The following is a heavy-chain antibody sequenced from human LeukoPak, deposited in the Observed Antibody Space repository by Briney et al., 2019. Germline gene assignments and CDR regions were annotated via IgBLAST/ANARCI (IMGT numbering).Heavy chain of an antibody. Sequence: PSETLSLTCSVSNYSIVSGYYWGWIRQPPGKGLEWIGSIYHSGNTYYNPSLKSRVTISVDTSKSQFSLKVTSVTAADTAVYFCARDGRLYSSGQVVWFDPWGQGTLVTVSS. CDR3: ARDGRLYSSGQVVWFDP. J-gene: IGHJ5*02. D-gene: IGHD6-19*01. CDR1: NYSIVSGYY. V-gene: IGHV4-38-2*02. CDR2: IYHSGNT.